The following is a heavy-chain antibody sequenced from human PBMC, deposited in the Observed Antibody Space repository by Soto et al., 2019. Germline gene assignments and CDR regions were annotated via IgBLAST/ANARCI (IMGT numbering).Heavy chain of an antibody. CDR3: ARNLRKQGSFPPPRHYYYGMDV. J-gene: IGHJ6*02. CDR1: GYTFTSYY. V-gene: IGHV1-46*01. Sequence: GASVKVSCKASGYTFTSYYMHWVRQAPGQGLEWMGIINPSGGSTSYAQKFQGGVTMTRDTSTSTVYMELSSLRSEDTAVYYCARNLRKQGSFPPPRHYYYGMDVWGQGTTVTVSS. CDR2: INPSGGST.